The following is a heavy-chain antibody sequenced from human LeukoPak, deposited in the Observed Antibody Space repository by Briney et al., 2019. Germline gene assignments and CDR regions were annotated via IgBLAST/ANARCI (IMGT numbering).Heavy chain of an antibody. CDR3: ARAGITIFGVAHYYYYYMDV. CDR1: GYTFTSYD. Sequence: ASVKVSCKASGYTFTSYDINWVRQATGQGLEWMGWMNPNSGNTGYAKKFQSRVTMTRKTSISTAYMELSSLRSEDTAVYYCARAGITIFGVAHYYYYYMDVWGKGTTVTVSS. D-gene: IGHD3-3*01. J-gene: IGHJ6*03. V-gene: IGHV1-8*01. CDR2: MNPNSGNT.